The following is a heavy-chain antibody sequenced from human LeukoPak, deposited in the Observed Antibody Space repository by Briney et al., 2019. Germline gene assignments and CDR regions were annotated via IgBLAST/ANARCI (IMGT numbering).Heavy chain of an antibody. CDR3: VRGLGNH. CDR1: GFTFSSYA. V-gene: IGHV3-23*01. D-gene: IGHD1-26*01. Sequence: PGGSLRLSCAASGFTFSSYAMSWVRQAPGKGLEWVSAISGSGDSTYYADSVKGRFTISRDNSKNTVYLQMNSLRAEDTAMFYCVRGLGNHCGQGTLVTVSS. CDR2: ISGSGDST. J-gene: IGHJ4*02.